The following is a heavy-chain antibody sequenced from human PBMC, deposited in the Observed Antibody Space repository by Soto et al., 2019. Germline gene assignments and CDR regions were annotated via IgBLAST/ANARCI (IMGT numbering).Heavy chain of an antibody. Sequence: GGSLRLSCAPSGFTFSTYGMHWVRQAPGKGLEWVAVIWYDGSNQYYADSVKGRFTISRDNSRNMLYLQMNSLRAEDTAVYYCARDLGAFNYGSAYFDYWGQGTPVTVSS. CDR1: GFTFSTYG. CDR2: IWYDGSNQ. D-gene: IGHD3-10*01. J-gene: IGHJ4*02. CDR3: ARDLGAFNYGSAYFDY. V-gene: IGHV3-33*01.